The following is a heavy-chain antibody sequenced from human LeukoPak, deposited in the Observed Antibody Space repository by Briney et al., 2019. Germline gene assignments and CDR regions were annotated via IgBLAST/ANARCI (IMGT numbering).Heavy chain of an antibody. CDR2: IFYDGSKT. D-gene: IGHD2-2*01. CDR1: GLTFSNYG. V-gene: IGHV3-33*01. Sequence: GGSLRLSCAASGLTFSNYGMHWVRQSPGKGLEWVAVIFYDGSKTYYADSVKGRFTISRDNSKNTLYLQMDSLRAEDTAMYYCARDMRSIYFDYWGQGTLVTVSS. J-gene: IGHJ4*02. CDR3: ARDMRSIYFDY.